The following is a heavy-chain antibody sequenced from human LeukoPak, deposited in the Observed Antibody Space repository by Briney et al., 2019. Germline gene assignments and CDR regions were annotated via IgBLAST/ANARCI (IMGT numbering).Heavy chain of an antibody. Sequence: PGGSLRLSCAASGFTFSGYWMTWVRQAPGRGLEWVANIKQDGSEKFYVDSVKGRFTISRDNAKNSLYLQMNSLRAEDTAVYYCARDTTRLDYWGQGTLVTVSS. V-gene: IGHV3-7*01. J-gene: IGHJ4*02. CDR3: ARDTTRLDY. CDR2: IKQDGSEK. D-gene: IGHD1-14*01. CDR1: GFTFSGYW.